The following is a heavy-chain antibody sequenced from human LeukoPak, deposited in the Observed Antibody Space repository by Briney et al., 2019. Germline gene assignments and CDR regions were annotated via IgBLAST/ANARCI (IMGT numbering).Heavy chain of an antibody. J-gene: IGHJ3*02. V-gene: IGHV1-69*05. D-gene: IGHD2-8*01. CDR1: GGTFSSYA. Sequence: ASVKVSCKASGGTFSSYAISWVRQAPGQGLEWMGRIIPFFGTANYAQKFQGRVTITTDESTSTAYMELSSLRSEDTAVYYCATISRCKTVLWRLFFDALDIGGEGEMGTVSS. CDR3: ATISRCKTVLWRLFFDALDI. CDR2: IIPFFGTA.